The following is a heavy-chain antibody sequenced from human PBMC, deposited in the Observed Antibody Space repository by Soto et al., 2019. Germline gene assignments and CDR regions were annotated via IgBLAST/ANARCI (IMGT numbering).Heavy chain of an antibody. CDR2: ISFDGTTD. D-gene: IGHD2-15*01. J-gene: IGHJ6*02. CDR3: ARDNRDCSACNSYNPGSVFGLDV. V-gene: IGHV3-30-3*01. Sequence: WGSLRLSCVASGFNFNNYNLHWVRQAPSNSLESVAVISFDGTTDYYADSVKGRFTVSRDNFKNILSLQMDSLRPEDTAVYYCARDNRDCSACNSYNPGSVFGLDVWGQGTTVTV. CDR1: GFNFNNYN.